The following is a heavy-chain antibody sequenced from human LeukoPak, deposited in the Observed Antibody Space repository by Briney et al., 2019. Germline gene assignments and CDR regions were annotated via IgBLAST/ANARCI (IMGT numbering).Heavy chain of an antibody. Sequence: SETLSLTCAVYGGSFSGYYWSWIRQPPGKGLEWIGEVNHSGSINYNPSLKSRVTISVDTSKNQFSLKLSSVTAADTAVYYCAREGRNDILTGYPRPLDYWGQGTLVTVSS. V-gene: IGHV4-34*01. CDR3: AREGRNDILTGYPRPLDY. J-gene: IGHJ4*02. D-gene: IGHD3-9*01. CDR1: GGSFSGYY. CDR2: VNHSGSI.